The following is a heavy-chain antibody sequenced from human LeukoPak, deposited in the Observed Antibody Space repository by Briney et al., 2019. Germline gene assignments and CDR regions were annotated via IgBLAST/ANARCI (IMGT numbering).Heavy chain of an antibody. CDR2: IYYSGST. CDR1: GGSISSGDYY. V-gene: IGHV4-30-4*01. D-gene: IGHD3-3*01. J-gene: IGHJ4*02. Sequence: SETLSLTCTVSGGSISSGDYYWSWIRQPPGKGLEWIGYIYYSGSTYYNPSPKSRVTISVDTSKNQFSMKLSSVTAADTAVYYCARADDFWSGYYNRGYFDYWGQGTLVTVSS. CDR3: ARADDFWSGYYNRGYFDY.